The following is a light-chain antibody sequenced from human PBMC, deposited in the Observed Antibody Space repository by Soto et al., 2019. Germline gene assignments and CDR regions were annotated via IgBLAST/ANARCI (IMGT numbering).Light chain of an antibody. CDR3: QQSYSSSEA. J-gene: IGKJ1*01. CDR1: QTISTG. Sequence: DIQMTQSPSTLSGSLGDRVTITCRAGQTISTGLAWYQQKPGEAPKLLIYTASSLQSGVPSRFSGSGSGTEFTLTISSLQPDDFATYYCQQSYSSSEAFGRGTKVDI. V-gene: IGKV1-5*03. CDR2: TAS.